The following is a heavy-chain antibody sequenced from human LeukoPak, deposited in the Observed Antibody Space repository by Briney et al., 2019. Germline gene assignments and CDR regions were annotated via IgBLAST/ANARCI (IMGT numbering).Heavy chain of an antibody. D-gene: IGHD6-6*01. CDR1: GGTFSSYA. Sequence: SVKVSCKASGGTFSSYAISWVRQAPGQGLEWMGGIIPIFGTANYAQKFQGRVTITADKSTSTAYMELSSLRSEDTAVYYCARERKAAQDHYYYYMDVWGKGTTVTVSS. CDR3: ARERKAAQDHYYYYMDV. J-gene: IGHJ6*03. V-gene: IGHV1-69*06. CDR2: IIPIFGTA.